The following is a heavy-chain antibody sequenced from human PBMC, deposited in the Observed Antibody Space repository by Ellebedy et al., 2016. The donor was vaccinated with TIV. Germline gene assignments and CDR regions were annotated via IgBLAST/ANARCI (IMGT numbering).Heavy chain of an antibody. V-gene: IGHV3-33*06. CDR1: EFTLSHYG. CDR2: LWANGYKK. CDR3: VKCGGSCRLVYFHH. Sequence: GGSLRLSXAASEFTLSHYGMHWIRQAPGKGLEWVADLWANGYKKYYIESVKGRFTISRDDSKNTVYLQMNNLRGEDTAVYYCVKCGGSCRLVYFHHWGQGTLVTVSS. D-gene: IGHD3-10*01. J-gene: IGHJ4*02.